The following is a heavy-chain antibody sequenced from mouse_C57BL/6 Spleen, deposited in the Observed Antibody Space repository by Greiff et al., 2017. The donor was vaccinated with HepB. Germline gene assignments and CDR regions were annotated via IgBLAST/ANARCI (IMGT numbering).Heavy chain of an antibody. V-gene: IGHV5-16*01. CDR1: GFTFSDYY. CDR2: INYDGSST. CDR3: AREDYYGSSYLPYFDY. Sequence: EVKLVESEGGLVQPGSSMKLSCTASGFTFSDYYMAWVRQVPEKGLEWVANINYDGSSTYYLDSLKSRFIISRDNAKNILYLQMSSLKSEDTATYYCAREDYYGSSYLPYFDYWGQGTTLTVSS. D-gene: IGHD1-1*01. J-gene: IGHJ2*01.